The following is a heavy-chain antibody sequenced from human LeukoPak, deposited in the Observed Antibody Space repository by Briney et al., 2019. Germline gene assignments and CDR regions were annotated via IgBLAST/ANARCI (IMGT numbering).Heavy chain of an antibody. J-gene: IGHJ4*02. Sequence: SLRLSCTASGFTFGDYAMRWFRPAPAKGLVWVGFIRSKAYGGTTEYAASVRGRFTISRDDSKSIAYLQMNSLKTEDTAVYYCTHCTNGVCYTGFDYWGQGTLVTVSS. D-gene: IGHD2-8*01. CDR1: GFTFGDYA. CDR2: IRSKAYGGTT. V-gene: IGHV3-49*03. CDR3: THCTNGVCYTGFDY.